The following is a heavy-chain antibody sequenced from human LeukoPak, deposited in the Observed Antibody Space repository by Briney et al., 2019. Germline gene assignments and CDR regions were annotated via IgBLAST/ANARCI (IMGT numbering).Heavy chain of an antibody. V-gene: IGHV1-2*02. Sequence: GASVKASFKASGSTFTGNYMHWVRQAPGQGLEWMGWINPNSGGTNYAQKLQGRVTMTRDTSISTAYMELSRLRSDDTAVYYCAREGIAARATVFDYWGQGTLVTVSS. CDR1: GSTFTGNY. D-gene: IGHD6-6*01. J-gene: IGHJ4*02. CDR2: INPNSGGT. CDR3: AREGIAARATVFDY.